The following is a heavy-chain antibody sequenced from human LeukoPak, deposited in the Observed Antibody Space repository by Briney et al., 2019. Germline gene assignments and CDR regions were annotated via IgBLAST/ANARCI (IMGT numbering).Heavy chain of an antibody. Sequence: ASVKVSCKASGYTFTSYGISWVRQAPGQGLEWMGWISAYNGNTNYAQKLQGRVTMTTDTSTSTAYMELRSLRSDDTAVYYCATSSPYSNYVRYFDYWGQGTLVTVSS. CDR2: ISAYNGNT. V-gene: IGHV1-18*01. J-gene: IGHJ4*02. CDR3: ATSSPYSNYVRYFDY. CDR1: GYTFTSYG. D-gene: IGHD4-11*01.